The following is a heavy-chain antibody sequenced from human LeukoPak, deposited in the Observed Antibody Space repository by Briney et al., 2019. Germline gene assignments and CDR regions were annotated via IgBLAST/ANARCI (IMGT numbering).Heavy chain of an antibody. J-gene: IGHJ4*02. V-gene: IGHV4-34*01. CDR1: GGSFSGYY. D-gene: IGHD4-23*01. CDR3: ASPGHGGY. Sequence: SETLSLTCAVYGGSFSGYYWSWIRQPPGKGLEWIGEINHSGSTNYNPSLKSRVTISVDTSKNQFSLKLSSVTAADTAVYYCASPGHGGYWGQGTLVTVSS. CDR2: INHSGST.